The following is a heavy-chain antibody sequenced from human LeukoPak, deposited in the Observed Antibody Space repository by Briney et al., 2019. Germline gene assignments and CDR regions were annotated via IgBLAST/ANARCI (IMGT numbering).Heavy chain of an antibody. Sequence: GGPLRPSCAVSGFTFSTKSMNWVRQAPGKGLEWVSYITADSGTTYYADSVKGRFTISRDNAKNSLYLQMNSLRDEDTAVYYCASRDYFDYWGQGTLVTVSS. V-gene: IGHV3-48*02. CDR2: ITADSGTT. CDR1: GFTFSTKS. CDR3: ASRDYFDY. J-gene: IGHJ4*02.